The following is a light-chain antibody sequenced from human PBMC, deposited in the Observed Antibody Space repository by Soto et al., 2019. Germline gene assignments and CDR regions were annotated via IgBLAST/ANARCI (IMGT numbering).Light chain of an antibody. CDR3: QTWGTGDWV. J-gene: IGLJ3*02. CDR2: LNSDGSH. V-gene: IGLV4-69*01. Sequence: QPVLTQSPSASASLGASVKLTCTLSSGHSSYAIAWHQQQPEKGPRYLMKLNSDGSHSKGDGIPDRFSGSSSGAERYLTIPRLQSQDEADYSCQTWGTGDWVFGGGTKLTVL. CDR1: SGHSSYA.